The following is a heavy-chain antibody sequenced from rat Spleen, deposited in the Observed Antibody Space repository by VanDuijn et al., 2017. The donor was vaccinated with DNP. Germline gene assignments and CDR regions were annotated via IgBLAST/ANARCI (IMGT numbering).Heavy chain of an antibody. CDR2: ISTGSGNT. D-gene: IGHD1-11*01. V-gene: IGHV5-25*01. CDR1: GFTFSHYY. Sequence: EVQLVESGGGLVQPGKSLKLSCAASGFTFSHYYMAWVRQAPTKGLEWVASISTGSGNTYYRDSVKGRFTISRDNAKTTLYLQMDSLRSEDTATYYCTTAGAWYFDYWGQGVMVTVSS. J-gene: IGHJ2*01. CDR3: TTAGAWYFDY.